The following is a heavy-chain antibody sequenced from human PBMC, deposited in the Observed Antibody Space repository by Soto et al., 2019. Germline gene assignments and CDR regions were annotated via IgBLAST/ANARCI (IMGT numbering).Heavy chain of an antibody. Sequence: ASVKVSCKVSGYTLTELSMHWVRQAPGKGLEWMGGFDPEDGETIYAQKFQGRVTITADESTSTAYMELSSLRSEDTAVYYCARDRKAGYSSSWYSHYYGMDVWGQGTTVTVSS. J-gene: IGHJ6*02. V-gene: IGHV1-24*01. CDR1: GYTLTELS. CDR3: ARDRKAGYSSSWYSHYYGMDV. CDR2: FDPEDGET. D-gene: IGHD6-13*01.